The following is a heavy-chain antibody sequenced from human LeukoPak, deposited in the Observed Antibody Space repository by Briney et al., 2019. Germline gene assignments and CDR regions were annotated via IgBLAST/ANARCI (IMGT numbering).Heavy chain of an antibody. CDR1: GGSISSSSYY. Sequence: SETLSLTCTVSGGSISSSSYYWGWIRQPPGKGLEWIGSIYYSGSTYYNPSLKSRVTISVDTSKNQFSLKLSSVTTADTAVYYCARQLPAWIQLRWFDPWGQGTLVTVSS. D-gene: IGHD5-18*01. J-gene: IGHJ5*02. CDR2: IYYSGST. CDR3: ARQLPAWIQLRWFDP. V-gene: IGHV4-39*01.